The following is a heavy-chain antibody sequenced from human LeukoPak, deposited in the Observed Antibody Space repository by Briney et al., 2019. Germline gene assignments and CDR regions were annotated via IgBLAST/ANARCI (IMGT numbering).Heavy chain of an antibody. D-gene: IGHD3-10*01. Sequence: GASVKVSCKASGGTFSSYAISWVRQAPGQGLEWMGGIIPIFGTANYAQKFQGRVTITADKSTSTAYMELSSLRSEDTAVYYCARDRGGYYGSGPIDYWGQGTLVTVSS. CDR3: ARDRGGYYGSGPIDY. V-gene: IGHV1-69*06. CDR1: GGTFSSYA. CDR2: IIPIFGTA. J-gene: IGHJ4*02.